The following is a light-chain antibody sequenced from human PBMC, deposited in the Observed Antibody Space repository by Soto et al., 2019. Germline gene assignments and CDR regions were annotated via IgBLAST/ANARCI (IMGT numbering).Light chain of an antibody. Sequence: DIQMTKSPSSLSASLRDRVTITCRASQGISNYLAWYHQKPGKVPKLMIYAASTLQSGVPSRFSGSGSGTDFTLTIRSLQPEDVATYYCQKDNSAPWTFGQGTKVEIK. CDR3: QKDNSAPWT. V-gene: IGKV1-27*01. CDR2: AAS. J-gene: IGKJ1*01. CDR1: QGISNY.